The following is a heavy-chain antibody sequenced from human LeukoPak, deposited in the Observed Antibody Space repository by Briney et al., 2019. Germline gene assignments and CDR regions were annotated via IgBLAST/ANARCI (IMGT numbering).Heavy chain of an antibody. CDR3: ARSEARFMLS. J-gene: IGHJ4*02. Sequence: PGRSLRLSCTASGFTFSSFGMHWVRQAPGKGLEWVAVIWYDGSNKYYADSVKGRFTISKDTSKNTVDLQMDSLRAEDTAVYYCARSEARFMLSWGQGTLVTVSS. D-gene: IGHD3-16*02. CDR1: GFTFSSFG. V-gene: IGHV3-33*01. CDR2: IWYDGSNK.